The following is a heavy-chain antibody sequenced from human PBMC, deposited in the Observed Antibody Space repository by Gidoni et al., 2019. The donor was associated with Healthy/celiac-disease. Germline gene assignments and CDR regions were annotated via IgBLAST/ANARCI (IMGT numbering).Heavy chain of an antibody. CDR1: GFTFSSYV. CDR2: ISYDGSNK. J-gene: IGHJ4*02. V-gene: IGHV3-30*18. Sequence: QVQLVESGGGVVQPGRSLRLSCAASGFTFSSYVMHWVRQAPGKGLEWVAVISYDGSNKYYADSVKGRFTISRDNSKNTLYLQMNSLRAEDTAVYYCAKDSTYYYDSSGYYSSFFDYWGQGTLVTVSS. D-gene: IGHD3-22*01. CDR3: AKDSTYYYDSSGYYSSFFDY.